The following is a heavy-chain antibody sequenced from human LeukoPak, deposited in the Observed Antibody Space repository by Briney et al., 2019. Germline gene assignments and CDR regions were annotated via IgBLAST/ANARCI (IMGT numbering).Heavy chain of an antibody. CDR1: GFTFSSYS. CDR3: ARDRLEDIVVVVADLFDY. D-gene: IGHD2-15*01. CDR2: ISSSSSTI. V-gene: IGHV3-48*04. J-gene: IGHJ4*02. Sequence: GGSLRLSCAASGFTFSSYSMNWVRQAPGKGLEWVSYISSSSSTIYYADSVKGRFTISRDNAKNSLYLQMNSLRAEDTAVYYCARDRLEDIVVVVADLFDYWGQGTLVTVSS.